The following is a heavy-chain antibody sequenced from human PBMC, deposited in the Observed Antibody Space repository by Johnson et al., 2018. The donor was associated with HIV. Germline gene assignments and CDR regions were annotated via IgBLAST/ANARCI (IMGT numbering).Heavy chain of an antibody. D-gene: IGHD7-27*01. CDR1: GFTFSNAW. J-gene: IGHJ3*02. V-gene: IGHV3-15*01. Sequence: VLLVESGGGVVQPGGSLRLSCAASGFTFSNAWMSWVRQAPGKGLEWVGRIKSKTDGGTTDYAAPVKGRFTISRDDSKNTLYLQMNSLKTEDTAVYYCTTDPWGSDAFDIWGKGQWSPSLQ. CDR3: TTDPWGSDAFDI. CDR2: IKSKTDGGTT.